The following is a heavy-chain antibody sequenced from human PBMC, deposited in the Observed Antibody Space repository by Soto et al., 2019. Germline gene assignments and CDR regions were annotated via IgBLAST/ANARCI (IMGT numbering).Heavy chain of an antibody. CDR2: IYYSGST. D-gene: IGHD3-3*01. CDR3: ARDHLDDFWSARGWFDP. CDR1: GGSVSSGSYY. J-gene: IGHJ5*02. Sequence: SETLSLTCTVSGGSVSSGSYYWSWIRQPPGKGLEWIGYIYYSGSTNYNPSLKSRVTISVDTSKNQFSLKLSSVTAADTAVYYCARDHLDDFWSARGWFDPWGQGTLVTVSS. V-gene: IGHV4-61*01.